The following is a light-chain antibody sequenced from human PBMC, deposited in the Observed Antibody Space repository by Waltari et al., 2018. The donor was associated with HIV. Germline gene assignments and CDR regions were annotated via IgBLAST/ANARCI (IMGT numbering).Light chain of an antibody. J-gene: IGKJ1*01. Sequence: EFVLTQSPGTLSLSPGERATLSCRASQSVSSNYLAWYQQKPGQAPRPLMYGASSRATGIPDRFSGGGSGTDFTLTISRLEPEDFAVYFCQQYDTSPWTFGQGTKVEIK. CDR2: GAS. CDR1: QSVSSNY. CDR3: QQYDTSPWT. V-gene: IGKV3-20*01.